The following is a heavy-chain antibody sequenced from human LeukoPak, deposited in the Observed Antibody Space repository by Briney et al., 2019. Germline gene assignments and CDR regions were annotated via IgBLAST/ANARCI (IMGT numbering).Heavy chain of an antibody. V-gene: IGHV3-9*01. CDR2: ISWNSGSI. CDR3: AKDNRRHSTSGPNPDSLH. Sequence: PGGSLRLSCAGSGFIFNNYAMHWVRQPPGKGLEWVSGISWNSGSIDCADSVKGRFTISRDNAKNSLYLQMNSLRVEDTAFYYCAKDNRRHSTSGPNPDSLHWGQGALVTVSS. J-gene: IGHJ4*02. CDR1: GFIFNNYA. D-gene: IGHD6-19*01.